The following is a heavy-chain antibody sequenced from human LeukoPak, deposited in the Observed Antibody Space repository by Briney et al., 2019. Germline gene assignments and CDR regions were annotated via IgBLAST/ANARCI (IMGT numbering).Heavy chain of an antibody. CDR1: GYTLTELS. D-gene: IGHD2/OR15-2a*01. Sequence: GASVKVSCKVSGYTLTELSMHWVRQAPGKGLEWMGGFDPEDGETIYAQKFQGTVTMTEDTSTVTAYMELSSLRSEDTAVYYCATAPCLVIDSYYFDYWGQGTLVTVSS. J-gene: IGHJ4*02. V-gene: IGHV1-24*01. CDR3: ATAPCLVIDSYYFDY. CDR2: FDPEDGET.